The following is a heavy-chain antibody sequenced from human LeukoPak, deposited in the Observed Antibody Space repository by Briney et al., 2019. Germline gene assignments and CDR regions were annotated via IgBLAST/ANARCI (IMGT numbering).Heavy chain of an antibody. CDR3: ARQSARYNWNDRWFDP. Sequence: GGSXXXYYWSWIRQPPGKGLEWIGEINHSGSTNYNPSLKSRVTISVDTSKNQFSLKLSSVTAADTAVYYCARQSARYNWNDRWFDPWGQGTLVTVSS. D-gene: IGHD1-1*01. CDR2: INHSGST. J-gene: IGHJ5*02. V-gene: IGHV4-34*01. CDR1: GGSXXXYY.